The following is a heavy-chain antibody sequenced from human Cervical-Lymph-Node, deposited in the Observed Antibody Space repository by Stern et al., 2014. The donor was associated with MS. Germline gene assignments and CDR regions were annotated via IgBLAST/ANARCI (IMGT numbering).Heavy chain of an antibody. CDR2: IYSTGST. J-gene: IGHJ3*01. CDR1: GDSVGPGYY. Sequence: VQLVESGPGLVKPSQTLSLTCSVSGDSVGPGYYCTWLRHHPARGLEWLGSIYSTGSTDSNPSLQSRLSMSIDTSENSFSLRLTSVTAADTAVYYCALAAAGRYDAFHVWGQGTLVTVSS. CDR3: ALAAAGRYDAFHV. V-gene: IGHV4-31*03. D-gene: IGHD6-13*01.